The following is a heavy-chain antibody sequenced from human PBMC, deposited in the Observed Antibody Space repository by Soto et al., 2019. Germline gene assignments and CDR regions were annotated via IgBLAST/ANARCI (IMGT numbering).Heavy chain of an antibody. V-gene: IGHV3-33*01. J-gene: IGHJ5*02. CDR3: ARDVAATGAARWLDP. CDR2: IWYDGSHK. CDR1: GFPFGSHG. D-gene: IGHD6-13*01. Sequence: QVQVVESGGGVVQSGRSLRLSCEASGFPFGSHGMHWVRQAPGKGLVWVAFIWYDGSHKDYAASVRGRFTISKDDSKNTLYLEMDNLRGEDTAIYYCARDVAATGAARWLDPWGQGTLVSVSS.